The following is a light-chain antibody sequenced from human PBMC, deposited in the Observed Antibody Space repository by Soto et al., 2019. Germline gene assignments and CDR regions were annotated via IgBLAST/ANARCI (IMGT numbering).Light chain of an antibody. Sequence: VLSQSPGRLSLSPGERATLSCRASQSVPSTYFAWYQQKAGQPPRLLISGTSNRATGIPDRISGSGSGSDFTLTITRLEPEDFAVYFCQQFGNSPWTFGQGTKVDIK. CDR3: QQFGNSPWT. CDR2: GTS. V-gene: IGKV3-20*01. CDR1: QSVPSTY. J-gene: IGKJ1*01.